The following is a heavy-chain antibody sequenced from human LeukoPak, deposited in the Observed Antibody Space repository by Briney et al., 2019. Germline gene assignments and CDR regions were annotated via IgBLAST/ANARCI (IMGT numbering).Heavy chain of an antibody. CDR3: ASSDYGDYNWFDP. CDR1: GFTFSDYY. D-gene: IGHD4-17*01. Sequence: GGSLRLSCAASGFTFSDYYMSWIRQAPGKGLEWVSYISSSSSYTNYANSVKGRFTISRDNAKNSLYLQMNSLRAEDTAVYYCASSDYGDYNWFDPWSQGTLVTVSS. V-gene: IGHV3-11*06. CDR2: ISSSSSYT. J-gene: IGHJ5*02.